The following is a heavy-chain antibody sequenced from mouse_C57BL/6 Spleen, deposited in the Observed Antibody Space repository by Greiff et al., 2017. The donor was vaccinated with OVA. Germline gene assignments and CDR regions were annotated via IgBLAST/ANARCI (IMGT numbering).Heavy chain of an antibody. CDR1: GFTFSDYG. J-gene: IGHJ2*01. Sequence: VQLKESGGGLVKPGGSLKLSCAASGFTFSDYGMHWVRQAPEKGLEWVAYISSGSSTIYYADTVKGRFTISRDNAKNTLFLQMTSLRSEDTAMYYCARPRRGGYYFDYWGQGTTLTVSS. CDR2: ISSGSSTI. V-gene: IGHV5-17*01. CDR3: ARPRRGGYYFDY.